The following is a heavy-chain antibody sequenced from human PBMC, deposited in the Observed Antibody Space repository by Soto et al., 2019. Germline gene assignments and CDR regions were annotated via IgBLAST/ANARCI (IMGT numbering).Heavy chain of an antibody. Sequence: GGSLRLSCAASGFTFSNSAMHWVRQAPGKGLEWVAVISYDGNNKYYADSVKGRFTISRDNSKNTLYLQMTSLRTGDTAVYYCAGLSTGRPQYYFDYWGQGTLVTVSS. D-gene: IGHD1-1*01. V-gene: IGHV3-30-3*01. CDR1: GFTFSNSA. CDR3: AGLSTGRPQYYFDY. CDR2: ISYDGNNK. J-gene: IGHJ4*02.